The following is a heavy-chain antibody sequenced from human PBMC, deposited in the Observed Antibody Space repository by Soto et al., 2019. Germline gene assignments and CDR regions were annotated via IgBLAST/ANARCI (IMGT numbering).Heavy chain of an antibody. V-gene: IGHV3-66*01. Sequence: EVQLAESGGGLVQPGGSLRLSCAASGFTVSSNYMSWVRQAPGKGLEWVSVIYSGGSTYYADSVKGRFTISRDNSKNTLYLQMNSLRAEDTAVYYCAREGAHIWFDPWGQGTLFTVSS. J-gene: IGHJ5*02. CDR3: AREGAHIWFDP. CDR2: IYSGGST. CDR1: GFTVSSNY.